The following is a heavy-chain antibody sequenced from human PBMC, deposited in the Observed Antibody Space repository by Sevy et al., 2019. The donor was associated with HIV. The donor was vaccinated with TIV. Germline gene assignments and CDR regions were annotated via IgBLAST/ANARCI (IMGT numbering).Heavy chain of an antibody. J-gene: IGHJ4*02. D-gene: IGHD6-13*01. CDR3: ARVIGYSSSWLNDY. V-gene: IGHV3-48*02. CDR2: IISSGGTK. CDR1: DFTFSGYS. Sequence: GGSLRLSCAASDFTFSGYSMNWVRQAPGKGLEWISYIISSGGTKYYADSVKGRFTISRDNAQNSLQLQMNSLRDEDTAVYYCARVIGYSSSWLNDYWGQGILVTVSS.